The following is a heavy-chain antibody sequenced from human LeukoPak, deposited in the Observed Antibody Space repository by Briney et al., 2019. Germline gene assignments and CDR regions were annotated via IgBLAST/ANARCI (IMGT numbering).Heavy chain of an antibody. CDR2: VSGGGGST. V-gene: IGHV3-23*01. CDR3: GNTHNWYYDY. CDR1: GFTFSSYA. Sequence: GGSLRPSCAASGFTFSSYAVSWVRQAPGKGLEWVSAVSGGGGSTYYADSVKGRFTLSRVNSKNTVYLQMNSMRSEDTALYYCGNTHNWYYDYWGQGTLVTVSS. D-gene: IGHD1-1*01. J-gene: IGHJ4*02.